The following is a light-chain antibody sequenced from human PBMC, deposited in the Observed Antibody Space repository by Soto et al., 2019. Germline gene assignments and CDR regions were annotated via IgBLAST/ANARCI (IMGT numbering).Light chain of an antibody. CDR1: SSNMGPGYD. V-gene: IGLV1-40*01. CDR2: DNN. CDR3: QSYDYSLSAHYV. J-gene: IGLJ1*01. Sequence: QSVLTQPPSVSGAPGRGVTSPSVGGSSNMGPGYDVHWYQQLPGTAPKLLIYDNNNRPSGVPGRFSGSKSGTSASLAITGLQAEDEADYYCQSYDYSLSAHYVFGAGTKVTVL.